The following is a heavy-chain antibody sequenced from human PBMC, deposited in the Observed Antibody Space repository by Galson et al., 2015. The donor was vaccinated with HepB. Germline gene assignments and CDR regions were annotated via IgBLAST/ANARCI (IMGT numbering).Heavy chain of an antibody. D-gene: IGHD6-13*01. Sequence: SVKVSCKASEGTFSSHAISWVRQAPGQGLEWMGGIIPIFGTANYAQKFQGRVTITADESTSTAYMELSSLRSEDTAVYYCARELERQLATYYYYMDVWGKGTTVTVSS. CDR3: ARELERQLATYYYYMDV. V-gene: IGHV1-69*13. CDR1: EGTFSSHA. CDR2: IIPIFGTA. J-gene: IGHJ6*03.